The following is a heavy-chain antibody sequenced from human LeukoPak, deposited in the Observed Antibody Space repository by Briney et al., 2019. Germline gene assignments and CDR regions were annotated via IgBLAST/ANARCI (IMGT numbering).Heavy chain of an antibody. CDR2: IYYSGST. D-gene: IGHD3-22*01. V-gene: IGHV4-59*01. Sequence: SETLSLTCTVSGDSINGFYWSWIRQPPGKGLEWIGYIYYSGSTNYNPSLKSRVTISVDTSKNQFSLKLSSVTAADTAVYYCARGGDMMVVGEDAFDIWGQGTMVTVSS. CDR1: GDSINGFY. CDR3: ARGGDMMVVGEDAFDI. J-gene: IGHJ3*02.